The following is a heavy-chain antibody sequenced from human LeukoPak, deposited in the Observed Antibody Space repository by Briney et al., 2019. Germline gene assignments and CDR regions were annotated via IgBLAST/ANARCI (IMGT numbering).Heavy chain of an antibody. Sequence: VASVKVSCKASGYPFTSYVISWVRQAPGQGLEWVGWISAYNGNTDYAQKLQGRVTMATDTSTSTAYMELRSLTSDDTAVYYCASQTDILTGYRHWGQGTLVTVSS. D-gene: IGHD3-9*01. J-gene: IGHJ4*02. CDR2: ISAYNGNT. V-gene: IGHV1-18*01. CDR1: GYPFTSYV. CDR3: ASQTDILTGYRH.